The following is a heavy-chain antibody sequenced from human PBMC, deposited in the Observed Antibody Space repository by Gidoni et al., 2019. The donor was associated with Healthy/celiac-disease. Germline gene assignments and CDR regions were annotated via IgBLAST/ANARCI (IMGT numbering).Heavy chain of an antibody. V-gene: IGHV4-59*01. Sequence: QVQLQESGPGLVKPSETLSLTCTVSGGSISSYYWRWIRQPPGKGLEWIGYIYYSGSTNYNPSLKSRVTISVDTSKNQFSLKLSSVTAADTAVYYCARDQGGCGGDCSHGYYYYGMDVWGQGTTVTVSS. D-gene: IGHD2-21*02. CDR3: ARDQGGCGGDCSHGYYYYGMDV. J-gene: IGHJ6*02. CDR2: IYYSGST. CDR1: GGSISSYY.